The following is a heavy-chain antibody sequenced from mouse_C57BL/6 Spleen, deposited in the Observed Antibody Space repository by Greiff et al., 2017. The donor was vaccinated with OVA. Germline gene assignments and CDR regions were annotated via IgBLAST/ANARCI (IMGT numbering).Heavy chain of an antibody. V-gene: IGHV5-9*01. D-gene: IGHD1-1*01. CDR3: ARQGYYGSSPYAMDY. CDR2: ISGGGGNT. Sequence: EVNVVESGGGLVKPGGSLKLSCAASGFTFSSYTMSWVRQTPEKRLEWVATISGGGGNTYYPDSVKGRFTISRDNAKNTLYLQMSSLRSEDTALYYCARQGYYGSSPYAMDYWGQGTSVTVSS. J-gene: IGHJ4*01. CDR1: GFTFSSYT.